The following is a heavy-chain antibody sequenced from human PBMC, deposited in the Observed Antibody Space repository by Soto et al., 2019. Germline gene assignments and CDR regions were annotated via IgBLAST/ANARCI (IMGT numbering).Heavy chain of an antibody. J-gene: IGHJ4*02. CDR2: INHSGST. CDR1: GGSFSGYY. D-gene: IGHD3-10*01. CDR3: ARGLGVVRGVTGFRY. V-gene: IGHV4-34*01. Sequence: QVQLQQWGAGLLKPSETLSLTCAVYGGSFSGYYWSWIRQPPGKGLEWIGEINHSGSTNYNPSLKSRVTISVDTSKNQFSLKLSSVTAADTAVYYCARGLGVVRGVTGFRYWGQGTLVTVSS.